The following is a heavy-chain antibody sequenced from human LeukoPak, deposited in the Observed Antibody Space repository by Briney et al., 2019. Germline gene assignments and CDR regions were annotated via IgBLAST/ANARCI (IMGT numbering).Heavy chain of an antibody. J-gene: IGHJ4*02. V-gene: IGHV3-64*01. CDR1: GFTFSSYA. CDR2: ISSNGGST. Sequence: GGSLRLSCAASGFTFSSYAMHWVRQAPGKGLEYVSAISSNGGSTYYANSVKGRFTISRDNSKNTLYLQMGSLRAEDMAVYYCARGKGGYSYGQGFDYWGQGTLVTVSP. D-gene: IGHD5-18*01. CDR3: ARGKGGYSYGQGFDY.